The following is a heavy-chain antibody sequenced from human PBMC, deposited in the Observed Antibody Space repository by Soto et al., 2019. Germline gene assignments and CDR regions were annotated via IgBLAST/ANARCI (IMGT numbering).Heavy chain of an antibody. CDR1: GCSISSGGYS. J-gene: IGHJ4*02. CDR2: IYHSGST. CDR3: AAGAIFGVVPLDY. D-gene: IGHD3-3*01. Sequence: SETLSLTCAFSGCSISSGGYSWSWIRQPPGKGLEWIGYIYHSGSTYYNPSLKSRVTISVDRSKNQFSLKLSSVTAADTAVYYCAAGAIFGVVPLDYWGQGTLVTVSS. V-gene: IGHV4-30-2*01.